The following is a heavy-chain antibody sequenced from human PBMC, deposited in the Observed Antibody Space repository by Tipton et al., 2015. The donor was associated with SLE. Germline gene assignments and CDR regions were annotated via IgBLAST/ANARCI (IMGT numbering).Heavy chain of an antibody. CDR1: GGSMSSHY. Sequence: TLSLTCTVSGGSMSSHYWSWFRQPPGKGLEWIGYIHYSGNTDYNPSLKSRVTISADTSKSQFSLTLNFVTAADTAVYYCVRSYQGMDWGQGTLVTVSS. CDR2: IHYSGNT. D-gene: IGHD2-2*01. CDR3: VRSYQGMD. J-gene: IGHJ4*02. V-gene: IGHV4-59*11.